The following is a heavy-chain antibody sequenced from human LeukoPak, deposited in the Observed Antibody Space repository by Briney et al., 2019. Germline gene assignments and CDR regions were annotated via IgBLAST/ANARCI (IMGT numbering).Heavy chain of an antibody. J-gene: IGHJ4*02. CDR2: ISYDGSNK. Sequence: GGSLRLSCAASGFTFSSYAMHWVRQAPGKGLEWVAVISYDGSNKYYADSVKGRFTISRDNSKNTLYLQMNSLRAEDTAVYYCARHQGSGTYPLDYWGQGTLVTVSS. D-gene: IGHD3-10*01. V-gene: IGHV3-30-3*01. CDR3: ARHQGSGTYPLDY. CDR1: GFTFSSYA.